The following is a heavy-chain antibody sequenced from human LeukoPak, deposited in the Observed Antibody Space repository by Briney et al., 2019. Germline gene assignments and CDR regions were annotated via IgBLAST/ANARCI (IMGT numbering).Heavy chain of an antibody. D-gene: IGHD2-2*01. Sequence: GGSLRLSCAASGFIFSSYAMHWVRQAPGKGLEWVTVISYDETNKYYVDSVKGRFTISRDNSKNTLYLQMDSLRAEDTAVYYCVRGGRHCSGTTCPPPFDYWGQGTLVTVSP. CDR2: ISYDETNK. CDR3: VRGGRHCSGTTCPPPFDY. J-gene: IGHJ4*02. V-gene: IGHV3-30*04. CDR1: GFIFSSYA.